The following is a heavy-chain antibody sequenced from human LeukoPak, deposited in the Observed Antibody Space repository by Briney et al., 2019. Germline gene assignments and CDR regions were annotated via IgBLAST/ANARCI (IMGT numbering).Heavy chain of an antibody. CDR2: INPSGGST. CDR1: GYTFTSYY. V-gene: IGHV1-46*01. Sequence: ASVKASCKASGYTFTSYYMHWVRQAPGQGLEWMGIINPSGGSTSYAQKFQGRVTMTRDTSTSTVYMELSSLRSEDTAVYYCARDSSGTYYFDYWGQGTLVTVSS. D-gene: IGHD6-19*01. CDR3: ARDSSGTYYFDY. J-gene: IGHJ4*02.